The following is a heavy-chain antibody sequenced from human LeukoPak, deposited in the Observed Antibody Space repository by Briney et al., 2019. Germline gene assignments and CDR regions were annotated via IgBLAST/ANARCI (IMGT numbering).Heavy chain of an antibody. CDR3: ARVPTVTFFDY. Sequence: SETLSLTCTVSGGSISSSNWWSWVRQPPGKGLEWIGEIYNSGSTYYNPSPKSRVTISVDTSKNQFSLKLSSVTAADTAVYYCARVPTVTFFDYWGQGTLVTVSS. V-gene: IGHV4-4*02. CDR2: IYNSGST. CDR1: GGSISSSNW. J-gene: IGHJ4*02. D-gene: IGHD4-17*01.